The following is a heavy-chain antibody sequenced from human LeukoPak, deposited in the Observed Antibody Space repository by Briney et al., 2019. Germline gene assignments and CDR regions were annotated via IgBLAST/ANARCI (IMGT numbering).Heavy chain of an antibody. CDR1: GGTFSSYA. D-gene: IGHD3-10*01. Sequence: ASVKVSCKASGGTFSSYAISWVRQAPGQGLEWMGRIIPILGIANYAQKFQGRVTITADKSTSTAYMELSSVTAADTAVYYCARGPWFGDPYNGRGAFDIWAQGTLVTVSA. CDR3: ARGPWFGDPYNGRGAFDI. CDR2: IIPILGIA. V-gene: IGHV1-69*04. J-gene: IGHJ3*02.